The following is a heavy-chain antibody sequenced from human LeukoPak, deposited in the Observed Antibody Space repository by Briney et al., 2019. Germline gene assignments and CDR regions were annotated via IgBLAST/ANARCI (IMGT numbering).Heavy chain of an antibody. J-gene: IGHJ4*02. V-gene: IGHV3-30*18. CDR2: MSNSGENT. Sequence: QPGGSLRPSCAASGFTFSSYSMQWVRQTPGKGLEWVGIMSNSGENTFYGEAVKGRFTISRDNSQNTLYLQMNSLRPEDTAVYYCAKGGASVTRYVDYWGQGTLVTVSS. CDR1: GFTFSSYS. D-gene: IGHD4-17*01. CDR3: AKGGASVTRYVDY.